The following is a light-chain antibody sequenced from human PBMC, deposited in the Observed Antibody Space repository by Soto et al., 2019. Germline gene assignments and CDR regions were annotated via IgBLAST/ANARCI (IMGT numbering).Light chain of an antibody. V-gene: IGKV3-15*01. CDR1: QSVGSK. CDR3: QQYNNWPLT. CDR2: GAS. J-gene: IGKJ4*01. Sequence: EIVMTQSPATLSVSPGERATLSCRSSQSVGSKLAWYQQKPGQAPRLLIFGASPRATGIPTRFSGSGSGTEFTLTISSLQSEDIAVYCCQQYNNWPLTFGGGTKVEIQ.